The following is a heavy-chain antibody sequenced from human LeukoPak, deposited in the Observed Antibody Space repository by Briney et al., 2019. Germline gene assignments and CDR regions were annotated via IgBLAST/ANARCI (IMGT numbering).Heavy chain of an antibody. J-gene: IGHJ4*02. CDR3: ARWWATSASIFIDY. D-gene: IGHD3-3*02. V-gene: IGHV1-2*02. CDR1: GYTFTGYY. Sequence: ASVKVSCKASGYTFTGYYMHWVRQAPGQGLEWMGWINPNSGGTNYAQKFQGRVTMTRDTSISTAYMELSRLRSDDTALYYCARWWATSASIFIDYWGQGTLVTVPS. CDR2: INPNSGGT.